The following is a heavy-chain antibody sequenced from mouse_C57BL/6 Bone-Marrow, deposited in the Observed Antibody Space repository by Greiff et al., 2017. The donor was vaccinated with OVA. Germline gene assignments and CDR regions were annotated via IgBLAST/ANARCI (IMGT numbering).Heavy chain of an antibody. D-gene: IGHD1-1*01. CDR3: ARSYYYGSSYDYFDY. CDR1: GYTFTSYW. V-gene: IGHV1-52*01. J-gene: IGHJ2*01. CDR2: IDPSDSET. Sequence: VQLQQPGAELVRPGSSVKLSCKASGYTFTSYWMHWVKQRPIQGLEWIGNIDPSDSETHYNQKFKDKATLTVEKSSSTAYMQLSSLTSEDSAVYYCARSYYYGSSYDYFDYWGQGTTLTVSS.